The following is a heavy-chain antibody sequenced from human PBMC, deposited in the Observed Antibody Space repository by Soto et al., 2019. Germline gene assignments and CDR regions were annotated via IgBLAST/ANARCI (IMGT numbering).Heavy chain of an antibody. CDR3: ARRNNMIVVVILDAFDI. CDR1: GGSISSSSYY. J-gene: IGHJ3*02. CDR2: IYYSGST. D-gene: IGHD3-22*01. V-gene: IGHV4-39*01. Sequence: SETLSLTCTVSGGSISSSSYYWGWIRQPPGKGLEWIGSIYYSGSTYYNPSLKSRVTISVDTSKNQFSLKLSSVTAADTAVYYCARRNNMIVVVILDAFDIWGQGAMVTVSS.